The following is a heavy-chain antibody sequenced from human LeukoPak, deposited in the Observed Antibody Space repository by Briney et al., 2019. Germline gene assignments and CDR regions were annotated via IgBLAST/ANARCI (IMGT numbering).Heavy chain of an antibody. V-gene: IGHV3-48*01. CDR2: ISSSSSTI. D-gene: IGHD1-14*01. Sequence: GGSLRLSCAASGFTFSSYSMNWVRQAPGKGLEWVSYISSSSSTIYYADSVKGRFTISRDNAKNSLYLQMNSLRAEDTAVYYCASGDSSTYNPVYYYYYYMDVWGKGTTVTVSS. CDR3: ASGDSSTYNPVYYYYYYMDV. J-gene: IGHJ6*03. CDR1: GFTFSSYS.